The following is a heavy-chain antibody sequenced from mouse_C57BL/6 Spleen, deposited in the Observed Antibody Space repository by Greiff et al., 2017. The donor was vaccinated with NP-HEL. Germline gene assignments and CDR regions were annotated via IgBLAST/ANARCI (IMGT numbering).Heavy chain of an antibody. V-gene: IGHV1-61*01. CDR1: GYTFTSYW. D-gene: IGHD1-1*01. J-gene: IGHJ3*01. CDR3: ARGGLITTSWFAY. Sequence: VQLKQPGAELVRPGSSVKLSCKASGYTFTSYWMDWVKQRPGQGLEWIGNIYPSDSETHYNQKFKDKATLTVDKSSSTAYMQLSSLTSEDSAVYYCARGGLITTSWFAYWGQGTLVTVSA. CDR2: IYPSDSET.